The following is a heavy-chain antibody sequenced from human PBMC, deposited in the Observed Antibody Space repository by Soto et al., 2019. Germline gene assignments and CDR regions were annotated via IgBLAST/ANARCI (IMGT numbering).Heavy chain of an antibody. D-gene: IGHD3-3*01. Sequence: EVQLLESGGGLVQPGGSLRLSCAASGFTFSSYAMSWVRQTPGKGLEWVSGISGRGGSTYYADSVKGRFTISRDSSKTTLYLQMNSLSAEDTAVYYCAKSFYAWSGFVDYWGQGTLVTVSS. CDR3: AKSFYAWSGFVDY. J-gene: IGHJ4*02. CDR2: ISGRGGST. CDR1: GFTFSSYA. V-gene: IGHV3-23*01.